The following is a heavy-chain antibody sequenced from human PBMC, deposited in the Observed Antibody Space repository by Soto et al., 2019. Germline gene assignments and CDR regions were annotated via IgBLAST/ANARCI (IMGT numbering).Heavy chain of an antibody. CDR2: IDPRGGTT. V-gene: IGHV1-46*03. CDR1: GYTFTNYY. J-gene: IGHJ5*02. CDR3: AWSSYSSSSWFDP. Sequence: ASVKVSCKASGYTFTNYYMHWVRQAPGQGPEWMGVIDPRGGTTSYAQKFQGRVTMTRDTSTSTVYMELSSLRFEDTAMYYCAWSSYSSSSWFDPWGQGTLVTSPQ. D-gene: IGHD6-19*01.